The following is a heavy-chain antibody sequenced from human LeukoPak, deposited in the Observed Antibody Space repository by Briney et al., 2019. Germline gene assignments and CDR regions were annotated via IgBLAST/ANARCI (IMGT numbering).Heavy chain of an antibody. CDR3: ARELKEMAIDY. CDR2: IYYSGST. J-gene: IGHJ4*02. Sequence: TPSETLSLTCTVSGGSISSYYWSWVRQPPGKGLEWNGYIYYSGSTNYNPSLKSRVTISVDTSKNQFSLKLSSVTAADTAVYYCARELKEMAIDYWGQGTLVTVSS. CDR1: GGSISSYY. D-gene: IGHD5-24*01. V-gene: IGHV4-59*01.